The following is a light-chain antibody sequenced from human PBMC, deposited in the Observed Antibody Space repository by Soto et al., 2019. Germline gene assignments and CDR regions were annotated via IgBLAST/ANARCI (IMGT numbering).Light chain of an antibody. Sequence: QSALTQPASVSGSPGQSITISCTETSRDVGSYNLVSWYQQHPGKAPKLMIYEVSKRPSGVSNRFSGSKSGNTASLTISGLQAEDEADYYCCSYAGSSTLQVFGTGTKLTVL. CDR2: EVS. V-gene: IGLV2-23*02. J-gene: IGLJ1*01. CDR1: SRDVGSYNL. CDR3: CSYAGSSTLQV.